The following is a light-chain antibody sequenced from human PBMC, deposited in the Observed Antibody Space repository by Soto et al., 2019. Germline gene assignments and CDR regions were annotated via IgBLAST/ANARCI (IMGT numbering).Light chain of an antibody. V-gene: IGLV4-60*02. CDR3: ETWDTNVSV. J-gene: IGLJ3*02. Sequence: QPVLTQSSSASASLGSSVKLTCSLSSGHRSYSIAWHQQQPGKAPRYLMKLESGGTYNRGSGVPDRFSGSSSGAGRYLTISNLQFEDEADYYCETWDTNVSVFGRGTKVTVL. CDR1: SGHRSYS. CDR2: LESGGTY.